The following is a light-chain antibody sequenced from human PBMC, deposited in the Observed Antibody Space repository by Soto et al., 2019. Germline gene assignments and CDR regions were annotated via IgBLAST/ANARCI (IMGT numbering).Light chain of an antibody. CDR1: RSDIGDSNF. J-gene: IGLJ1*01. V-gene: IGLV2-14*01. Sequence: QPALTQPASVSGSPGQSVTISCTGPRSDIGDSNFISWYQHSPGKAPRLLIYEVNNRPSGVSKRFSGSKAGNTASLTISGLLDDDEADYFCASFRSGTILVFGSGTKV. CDR2: EVN. CDR3: ASFRSGTILV.